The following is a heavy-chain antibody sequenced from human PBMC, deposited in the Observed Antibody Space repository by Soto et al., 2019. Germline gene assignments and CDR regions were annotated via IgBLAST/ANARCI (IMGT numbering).Heavy chain of an antibody. CDR2: IWYDGSDK. CDR1: GFSFSSYA. V-gene: IGHV3-33*01. J-gene: IGHJ6*02. D-gene: IGHD1-26*01. CDR3: ARDWRYSGSYYYYYGMDV. Sequence: QVQLVESGGGVVHPGRPLRLSCAASGFSFSSYAMHWVRQCPGKGLEWVATIWYDGSDKAYGDSVKGRFTISRDNSEKMLYLQMNSLSAEDTAVYYCARDWRYSGSYYYYYGMDVWGRGTTVTVSS.